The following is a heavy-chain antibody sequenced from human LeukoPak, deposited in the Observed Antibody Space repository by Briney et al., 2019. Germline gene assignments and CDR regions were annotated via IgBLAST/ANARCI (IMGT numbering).Heavy chain of an antibody. CDR3: AKDLNTGGIFGVVGHSNWFDP. CDR1: GFTFSSYG. CDR2: ISYDGSNK. J-gene: IGHJ5*02. V-gene: IGHV3-30*18. D-gene: IGHD3-3*01. Sequence: PGGSLRLSCAASGFTFSSYGMHWVRQAPGKGLEWVAVISYDGSNKYYADSVKGRFTISRDNSKNTLYLQMNSLRAEDTAVYYCAKDLNTGGIFGVVGHSNWFDPWGQGTLVTVSS.